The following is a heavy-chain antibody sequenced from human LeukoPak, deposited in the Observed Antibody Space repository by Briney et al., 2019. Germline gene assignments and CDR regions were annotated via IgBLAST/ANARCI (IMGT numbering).Heavy chain of an antibody. D-gene: IGHD2-15*01. CDR3: ARDPNCSSPFVDP. J-gene: IGHJ5*02. CDR2: INPNSGGT. V-gene: IGHV1-2*02. CDR1: GYTFTDYY. Sequence: ASVKVSCKASGYTFTDYYMHWVRQAPGQGLEWMGWINPNSGGTNYAQRFQGRVTMTRDTSISTAYMELRRLRSDDTAVYYCARDPNCSSPFVDPWGQGTLVTVSS.